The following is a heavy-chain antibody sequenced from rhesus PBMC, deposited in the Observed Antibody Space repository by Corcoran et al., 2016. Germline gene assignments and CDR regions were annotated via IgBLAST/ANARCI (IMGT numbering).Heavy chain of an antibody. CDR3: ARGVDYVRNYGLDS. CDR1: GGSISSSY. CDR2: IYVSGSST. D-gene: IGHD4-29*01. Sequence: QLQLQESGPGLVKPSETLSVTCAVSGGSISSSYWSWIRQAPGKGLEWIGYIYVSGSSTNYIPSLKSRVTLSVDTSKNQLSLKLSSVTTADTAVYYCARGVDYVRNYGLDSWGQGVVVTVSS. J-gene: IGHJ6*01. V-gene: IGHV4-169*01.